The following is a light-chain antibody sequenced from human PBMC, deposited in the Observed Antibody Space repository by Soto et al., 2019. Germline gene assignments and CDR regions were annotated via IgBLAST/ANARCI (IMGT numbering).Light chain of an antibody. V-gene: IGKV3-15*01. CDR3: QQYNKWPVT. CDR1: QSVSNN. CDR2: GAT. J-gene: IGKJ4*01. Sequence: EIVMTQSPVTLSVSPGERATLSCRASQSVSNNFAWYQQKPGQAPRVLIYGATTRATGIPARFSGSGSETEFSLTIGSLQSEDFAVYYCQQYNKWPVTIGGGTKVEIK.